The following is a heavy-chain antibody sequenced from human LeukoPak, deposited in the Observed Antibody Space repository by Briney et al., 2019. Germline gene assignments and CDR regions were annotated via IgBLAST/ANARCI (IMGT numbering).Heavy chain of an antibody. CDR3: AKDVATMGAKYYFDY. V-gene: IGHV3-30*02. CDR2: IRYDGSNK. Sequence: GGSLRLSCAASGFTFSSYGMHWVRQAPGKGLEWVAFIRYDGSNKYYADSVKGRFTISRDNSKNTLYLQMNSLRAEDTAVYYCAKDVATMGAKYYFDYWGQGTLVTVSS. J-gene: IGHJ4*02. D-gene: IGHD5-12*01. CDR1: GFTFSSYG.